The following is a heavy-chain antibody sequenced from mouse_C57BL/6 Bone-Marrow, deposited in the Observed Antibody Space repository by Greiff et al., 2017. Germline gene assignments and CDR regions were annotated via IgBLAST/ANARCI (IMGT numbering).Heavy chain of an antibody. CDR1: GYSFTDYY. Sequence: VQLKEPGPELVKPGASVKISCKASGYSFTDYYMNWVKQSNGKSLEWIGVINPNYGTTSYNQKFKGKATLTVDKSSSTAYMQLSSLTSEDSAVYYGARGYDYDYAMDFWGQGTSVTVSS. CDR3: ARGYDYDYAMDF. CDR2: INPNYGTT. J-gene: IGHJ4*01. V-gene: IGHV1-39*01. D-gene: IGHD2-4*01.